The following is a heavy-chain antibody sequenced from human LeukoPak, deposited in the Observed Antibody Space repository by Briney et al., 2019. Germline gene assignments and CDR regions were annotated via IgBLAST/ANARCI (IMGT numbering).Heavy chain of an antibody. Sequence: GGSLRLSCAASGFTVSSNYMSWVRQAPGKGLEWGSVIYSGGSTYYADSVKGRFTISRDNSKNTLYLQMNSLRAEDTAVYYCARDITIFGVVYDAFDIWGQGTMVTVSS. J-gene: IGHJ3*02. CDR3: ARDITIFGVVYDAFDI. CDR2: IYSGGST. V-gene: IGHV3-53*01. D-gene: IGHD3-3*01. CDR1: GFTVSSNY.